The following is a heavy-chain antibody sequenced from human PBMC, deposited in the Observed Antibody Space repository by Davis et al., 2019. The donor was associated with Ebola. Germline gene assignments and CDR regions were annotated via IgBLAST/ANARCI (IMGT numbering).Heavy chain of an antibody. D-gene: IGHD3-10*01. V-gene: IGHV4-59*01. CDR3: ARGTTPYYYASGSHGLDYYYGMDV. CDR2: IYYSGST. CDR1: GGSISSYY. J-gene: IGHJ6*02. Sequence: MPSETLSLTCTVSGGSISSYYWSWIRQPPGKGLEWIGYIYYSGSTNYNPSLKSRVTISVDTSKNQFSLKLSSVTAADTAVYYCARGTTPYYYASGSHGLDYYYGMDVWGQGTTVTVSS.